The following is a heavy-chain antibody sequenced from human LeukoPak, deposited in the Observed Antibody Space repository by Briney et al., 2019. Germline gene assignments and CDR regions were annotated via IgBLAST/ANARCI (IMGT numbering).Heavy chain of an antibody. V-gene: IGHV3-48*03. D-gene: IGHD3-16*01. Sequence: PGGSLRLSCSASGFTFSSYEMNWVRQAPGKGLEWISYITGSGDTIYYADSVKGRFTISRDNAKNSLYLQMNSLRAEDTALYYCARDYTFATHAFDIWGQGTMVTVSS. J-gene: IGHJ3*02. CDR1: GFTFSSYE. CDR3: ARDYTFATHAFDI. CDR2: ITGSGDTI.